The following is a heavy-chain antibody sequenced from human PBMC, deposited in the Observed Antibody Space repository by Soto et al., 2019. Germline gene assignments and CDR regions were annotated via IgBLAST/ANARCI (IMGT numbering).Heavy chain of an antibody. V-gene: IGHV3-21*01. Sequence: GGSLRLSCAASGFTFSSYSMNWVRQAPGKGLEWVSSISSSSSYIYYADSVKGRFTISRDNAKNSLYLQMNSLRAEDTAVYYCARGRRGSGRSFDYWGQGTLVTVSS. D-gene: IGHD3-10*01. CDR1: GFTFSSYS. J-gene: IGHJ4*02. CDR2: ISSSSSYI. CDR3: ARGRRGSGRSFDY.